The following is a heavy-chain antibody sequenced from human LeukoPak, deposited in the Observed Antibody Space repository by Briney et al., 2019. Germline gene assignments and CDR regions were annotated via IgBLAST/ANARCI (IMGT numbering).Heavy chain of an antibody. J-gene: IGHJ3*02. CDR3: ARVVYGSYNLDAFDI. V-gene: IGHV4-59*01. D-gene: IGHD1-26*01. CDR2: IYYSGST. CDR1: GGSISSYY. Sequence: SETLSLTCTVSGGSISSYYWSLIRQPPGKGLDWIGYIYYSGSTNYNPSLKSRVTISVDTSKNQFSLKLSSVTAADTAVYYCARVVYGSYNLDAFDIWGQGTMVTVSS.